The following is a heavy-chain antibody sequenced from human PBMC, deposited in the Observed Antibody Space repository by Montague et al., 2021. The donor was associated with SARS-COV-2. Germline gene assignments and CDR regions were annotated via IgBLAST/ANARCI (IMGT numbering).Heavy chain of an antibody. V-gene: IGHV4-39*01. Sequence: SETLSLTCAVYGGSFSGHHWGWIRQPPGKGLEWLGSIYYSGSTYYNPSLKSRVTISVDTSKNQFSLTLNSVTASDTAVYYCARHPRNEEWRFEARYFYYYLDVWGKGATITVSS. J-gene: IGHJ6*03. CDR3: ARHPRNEEWRFEARYFYYYLDV. D-gene: IGHD3-10*01. CDR2: IYYSGST. CDR1: GGSFSGHH.